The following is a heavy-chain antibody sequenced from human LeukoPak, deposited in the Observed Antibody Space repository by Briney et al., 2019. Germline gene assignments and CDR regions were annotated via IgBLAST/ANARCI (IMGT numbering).Heavy chain of an antibody. CDR3: ATAADYGGNSDAFDI. Sequence: SVKVSCKASGGTFSSYAISWVRQAPGQGLEWMGRIIPILGIANYAQKFQGRVTITADKSTSTAYMELSSLRSEDTAVYYCATAADYGGNSDAFDIWGQGTMVTVSS. V-gene: IGHV1-69*04. D-gene: IGHD4-23*01. CDR2: IIPILGIA. J-gene: IGHJ3*02. CDR1: GGTFSSYA.